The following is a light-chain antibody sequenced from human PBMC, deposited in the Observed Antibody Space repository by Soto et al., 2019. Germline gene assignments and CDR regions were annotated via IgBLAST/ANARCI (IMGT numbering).Light chain of an antibody. CDR3: CSYAGSYIYVL. CDR2: DVS. CDR1: SSDVGGRDY. J-gene: IGLJ2*01. Sequence: QSALTQPRSVSGSPGQSVTISCAGSSSDVGGRDYVSWYQQHPGKAPKLMIYDVSKRPSGVPDRFSGSKSDNTASLTISGLQAEDEADYYCCSYAGSYIYVLFGGGTKLTVL. V-gene: IGLV2-11*01.